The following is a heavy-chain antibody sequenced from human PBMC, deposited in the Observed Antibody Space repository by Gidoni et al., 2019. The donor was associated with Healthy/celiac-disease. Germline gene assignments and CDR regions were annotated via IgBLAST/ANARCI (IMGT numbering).Heavy chain of an antibody. CDR1: GYTFPSYD. V-gene: IGHV1-8*01. Sequence: QVQLVQSGAEVKKPGASVKVSCKASGYTFPSYDTNWVRQATGQGLEWMGWMNPNSGNTGYAQKFQGRVTMTRNTSISTAYMELSSLRSEDTAVYYCARSIRYSGSYSFDYWGQGTLVTVSS. CDR3: ARSIRYSGSYSFDY. CDR2: MNPNSGNT. J-gene: IGHJ4*02. D-gene: IGHD1-26*01.